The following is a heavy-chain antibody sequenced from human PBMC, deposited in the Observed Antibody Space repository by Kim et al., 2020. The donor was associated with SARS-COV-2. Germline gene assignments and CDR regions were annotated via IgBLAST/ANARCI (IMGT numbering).Heavy chain of an antibody. Sequence: SETLSLTCTVSGGSISSYYWNWIRQYPGKGLEWIGYISYSGTTLYNPSLKSRVTISVDTSQSHFSLKLTSMTAADAAVYYCARSGGRNSPLGYWGQGPL. V-gene: IGHV4-59*08. J-gene: IGHJ4*02. CDR3: ARSGGRNSPLGY. CDR1: GGSISSYY. D-gene: IGHD1-1*01. CDR2: ISYSGTT.